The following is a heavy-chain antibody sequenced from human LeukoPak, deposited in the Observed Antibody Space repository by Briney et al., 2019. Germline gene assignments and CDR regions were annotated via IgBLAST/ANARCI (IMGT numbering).Heavy chain of an antibody. D-gene: IGHD4-11*01. CDR1: GYSFTNYW. CDR2: IYPGDSDT. CDR3: ARRAVTTEGAFDF. J-gene: IGHJ3*01. Sequence: GESLKISCKGSGYSFTNYWIGWVRQMPGKGLEWMGIIYPGDSDTRYSPSLQGQVTISADKSISTAYLQWSRMKASDTAMYYCARRAVTTEGAFDFWGQGTMVTVSS. V-gene: IGHV5-51*01.